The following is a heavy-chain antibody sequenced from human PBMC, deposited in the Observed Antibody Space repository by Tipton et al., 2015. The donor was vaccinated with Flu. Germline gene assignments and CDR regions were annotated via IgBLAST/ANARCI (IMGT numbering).Heavy chain of an antibody. J-gene: IGHJ4*02. CDR3: ATLTGDDY. CDR2: ISSSGDDI. D-gene: IGHD7-27*01. V-gene: IGHV3-48*03. Sequence: SLRLSCAASGFTFSAYGMNWVRQAPGQGLEWLSYISSSGDDIYYGDSVRGRFTISRDNAKNSLYLQLNSLRAEDTAVYYCATLTGDDYWGQGDLVTVSS. CDR1: GFTFSAYG.